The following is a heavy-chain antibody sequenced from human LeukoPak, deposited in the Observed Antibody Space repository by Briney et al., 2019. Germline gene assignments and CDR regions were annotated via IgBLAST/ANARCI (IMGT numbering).Heavy chain of an antibody. CDR2: IYYSGST. CDR1: GGSISSGGYY. Sequence: PSQTLSLTCTVSGGSISSGGYYWGWIRQPPGKGLEWIGSIYYSGSTYYNPSLKSRVTISVDTSKNQFSLKLSSVTAADTAVYYCARRIKTIGAGYFDYWGQGTLVTVSS. V-gene: IGHV4-39*07. D-gene: IGHD3-16*01. CDR3: ARRIKTIGAGYFDY. J-gene: IGHJ4*02.